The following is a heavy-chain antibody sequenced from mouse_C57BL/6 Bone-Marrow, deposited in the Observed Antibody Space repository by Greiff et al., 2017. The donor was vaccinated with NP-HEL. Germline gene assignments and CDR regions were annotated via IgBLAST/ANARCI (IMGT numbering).Heavy chain of an antibody. V-gene: IGHV1-76*01. CDR2: IYPGRGNT. Sequence: VKLMESGAELVWPGASVKLSCKASGYTFTDYYINWVKQRPGQGLEWIARIYPGRGNTYYNEKFTGKATLTAEKSSSTAYMQLSSLTSEDSAVYFCARNPHYYGSSGDYWGQGTTLTVSS. D-gene: IGHD1-1*01. CDR3: ARNPHYYGSSGDY. J-gene: IGHJ2*01. CDR1: GYTFTDYY.